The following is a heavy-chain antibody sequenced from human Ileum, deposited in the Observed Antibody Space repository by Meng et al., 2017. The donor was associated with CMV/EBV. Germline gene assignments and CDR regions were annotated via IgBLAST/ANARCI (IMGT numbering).Heavy chain of an antibody. J-gene: IGHJ4*02. CDR3: AKEQSIGIAVTGIFDF. CDR1: GDSTSGFF. V-gene: IGHV4-4*07. CDR2: IYSSGST. Sequence: QVPLQASGPGLVKPSETLSLTCTVSGDSTSGFFWSWIRQPAGKGLEWIGRIYSSGSTFYNPSLESRVTMSIDTSKNQFSLRLASVTAADTAVYFCAKEQSIGIAVTGIFDFWGQGALVTVSS. D-gene: IGHD6-19*01.